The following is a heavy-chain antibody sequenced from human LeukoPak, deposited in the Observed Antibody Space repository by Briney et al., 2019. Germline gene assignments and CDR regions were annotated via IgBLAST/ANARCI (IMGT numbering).Heavy chain of an antibody. D-gene: IGHD4-17*01. J-gene: IGHJ5*02. Sequence: PSETLSLTCGLSGGSLSSHYWSWIRHPPGEGLEWVGYIYYSGSTKYNPSLKSGVTISVDTCKNQISLKLSSVTAADTAVYYCARGGTTVTPGLLWFEPWGQGTLVTVSS. CDR1: GGSLSSHY. CDR2: IYYSGST. CDR3: ARGGTTVTPGLLWFEP. V-gene: IGHV4-59*11.